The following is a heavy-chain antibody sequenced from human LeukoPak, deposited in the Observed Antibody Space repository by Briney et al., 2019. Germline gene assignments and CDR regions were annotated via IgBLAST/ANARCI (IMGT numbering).Heavy chain of an antibody. CDR2: INHSGST. D-gene: IGHD6-13*01. J-gene: IGHJ4*02. CDR3: ARREAAAGTGDY. CDR1: GFTFSDYY. Sequence: LRLSCAASGFTFSDYYMSWIRQPPGKGLEWIGEINHSGSTNYNPSLKSRVTISVDTSKNQFSLKLSSVTAADTAVYYRARREAAAGTGDYWGQGTLVTVSS. V-gene: IGHV4-34*01.